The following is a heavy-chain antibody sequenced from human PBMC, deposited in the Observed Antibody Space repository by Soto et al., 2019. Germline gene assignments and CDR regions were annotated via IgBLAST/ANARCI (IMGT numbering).Heavy chain of an antibody. CDR3: ARAPNKYDYSNYYYMDV. D-gene: IGHD4-4*01. CDR1: GGSISSYY. J-gene: IGHJ6*03. CDR2: IYYSGST. V-gene: IGHV4-59*01. Sequence: TSETLSLTCTVSGGSISSYYWSWIRQPPGKGLEWIGYIYYSGSTNYNPSLKSRVTISVDTSKNQFSLKLSSVTAADTAVYYCARAPNKYDYSNYYYMDVWGKGTTVTVSS.